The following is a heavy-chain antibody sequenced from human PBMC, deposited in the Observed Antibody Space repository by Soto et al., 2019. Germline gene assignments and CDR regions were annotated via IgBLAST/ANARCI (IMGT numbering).Heavy chain of an antibody. CDR1: GGTFSSYA. V-gene: IGHV1-69*13. D-gene: IGHD3-3*01. CDR3: AIVARDFGVVIRGPVYY. Sequence: GASVKVSCKASGGTFSSYAISWVRQAPGQGLEWLGGIIPIFGTANYAQKFQGRVTITADESTSTAYMELSSLRSEDTAVYYCAIVARDFGVVIRGPVYYWGQGTLVTVSS. CDR2: IIPIFGTA. J-gene: IGHJ4*02.